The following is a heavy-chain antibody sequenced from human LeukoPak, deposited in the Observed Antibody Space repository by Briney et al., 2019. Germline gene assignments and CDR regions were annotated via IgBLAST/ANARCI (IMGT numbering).Heavy chain of an antibody. CDR2: INGYGSST. J-gene: IGHJ4*02. Sequence: GGSLRLSCAASGFTFISYWMHWVRQAPGKGLVWVSRINGYGSSTDFADSVKGRFTISRDNAKNTLYLQMNSLRAEGTAVYYCARDAPGNTALDYWGQGTLVTVSS. CDR1: GFTFISYW. D-gene: IGHD5-18*01. V-gene: IGHV3-74*01. CDR3: ARDAPGNTALDY.